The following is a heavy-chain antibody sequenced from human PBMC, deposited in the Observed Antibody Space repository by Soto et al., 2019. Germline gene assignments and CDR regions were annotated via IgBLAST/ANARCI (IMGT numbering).Heavy chain of an antibody. CDR3: AKGSSHYDFWSGYYTHFDY. CDR2: IYSGGST. D-gene: IGHD3-3*01. CDR1: GFTVSSNY. V-gene: IGHV3-66*01. Sequence: GGSLRLSCAASGFTVSSNYMSWVRQAPGKGLEWVSVIYSGGSTYYADSVKGRFTISRDNSKNTLYLQMNSLRAEDTAVYYCAKGSSHYDFWSGYYTHFDYWGQGTLVTVSS. J-gene: IGHJ4*02.